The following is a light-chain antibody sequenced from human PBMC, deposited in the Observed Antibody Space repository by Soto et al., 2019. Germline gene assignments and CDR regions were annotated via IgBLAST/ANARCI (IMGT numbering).Light chain of an antibody. CDR3: QSYVSRQSGYVV. Sequence: QSVLTQPPSVSGAPGQRVTISCTGSSSNIGAGYDVHWYQQLPGTAPKLLIYGNSNRPSGVPDRFSGSKSGTSPSLAITGLQAQDEAVYYAQSYVSRQSGYVVFGGRAKLTVL. V-gene: IGLV1-40*01. J-gene: IGLJ2*01. CDR2: GNS. CDR1: SSNIGAGYD.